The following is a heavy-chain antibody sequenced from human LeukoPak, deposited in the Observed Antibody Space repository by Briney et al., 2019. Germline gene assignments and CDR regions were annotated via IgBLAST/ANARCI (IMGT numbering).Heavy chain of an antibody. CDR2: IYYSGST. D-gene: IGHD3-22*01. CDR3: ARDPGDSSGYSGGDAFDI. Sequence: SETLSLTCTVSGGSISSSNYYWGWIRQPPGKGLECIGYIYYSGSTNYNPSLKSRVTISIDTSKNQFSLKLSSVTAADTAVYYCARDPGDSSGYSGGDAFDIWGQGTMVTVSS. V-gene: IGHV4-61*05. J-gene: IGHJ3*02. CDR1: GGSISSSNYY.